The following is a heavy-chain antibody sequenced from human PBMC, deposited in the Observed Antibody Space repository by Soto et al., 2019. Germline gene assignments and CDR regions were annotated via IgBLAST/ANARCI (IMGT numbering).Heavy chain of an antibody. J-gene: IGHJ6*02. CDR1: GFTFSSYA. CDR3: ARGGYCSGGSCYSGPSYYYYGMDV. Sequence: ESGGGVVQPGRSLRLSCAASGFTFSSYAMHWVRQAPGKGLEWVAVISYDGSNKYYADSVKGRFTISRDNSKNTLYLQMNSLRAEDTAVYYCARGGYCSGGSCYSGPSYYYYGMDVWGQGTTVTVSS. CDR2: ISYDGSNK. V-gene: IGHV3-30-3*01. D-gene: IGHD2-15*01.